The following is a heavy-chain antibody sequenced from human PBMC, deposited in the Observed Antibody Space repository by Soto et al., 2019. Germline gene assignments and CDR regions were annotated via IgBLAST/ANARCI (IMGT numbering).Heavy chain of an antibody. V-gene: IGHV3-73*01. D-gene: IGHD3-22*01. CDR3: TCYYYSSGYLPFDY. CDR1: GFTFSGSA. Sequence: EVQLVESGGGLVQPGGSLKLSCVASGFTFSGSAMHWVRQASGKGLGGVGWIRGKPISYPTANGASVKGRFTISRDDSKNTAYLQMNSLKTEDTAVYYCTCYYYSSGYLPFDYRGQGTLVTVSS. J-gene: IGHJ4*02. CDR2: IRGKPISYPT.